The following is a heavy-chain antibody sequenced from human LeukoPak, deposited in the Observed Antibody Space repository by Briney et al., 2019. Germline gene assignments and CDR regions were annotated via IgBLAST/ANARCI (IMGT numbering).Heavy chain of an antibody. CDR1: GFTFSSYS. J-gene: IGHJ4*02. D-gene: IGHD1-26*01. CDR3: ARVAGSGSKGYFDY. Sequence: GGSLRLSCAASGFTFSSYSMNWVRQAPGKGLEWVSSISSSSSYIYYADSVKGRFTISRDNSKNTLYLQMNSLRAEDTAVYYCARVAGSGSKGYFDYWGQGTLVTVSS. CDR2: ISSSSSYI. V-gene: IGHV3-21*01.